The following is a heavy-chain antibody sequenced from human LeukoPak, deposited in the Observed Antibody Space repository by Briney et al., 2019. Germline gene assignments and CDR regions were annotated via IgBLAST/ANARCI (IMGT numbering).Heavy chain of an antibody. CDR1: GYTFTNFW. J-gene: IGHJ4*02. V-gene: IGHV5-51*01. CDR3: MRRAAATEIGGGLYYFDH. Sequence: GESLKISCKASGYTFTNFWIGWVRQMPGKGLEWMGIIYPGDSETRYSPSFQGQVTISADKSIRTAYLQWSSLKASDTAMFYCMRRAAATEIGGGLYYFDHWGQGTQVTVSS. CDR2: IYPGDSET. D-gene: IGHD3-16*01.